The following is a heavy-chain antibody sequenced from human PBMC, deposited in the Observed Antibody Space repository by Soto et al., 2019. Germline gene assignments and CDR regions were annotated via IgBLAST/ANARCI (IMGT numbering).Heavy chain of an antibody. CDR3: ARDNSGDYGLHFDY. CDR2: INPNSGGT. V-gene: IGHV1-2*04. J-gene: IGHJ4*02. D-gene: IGHD4-17*01. CDR1: GYPFTGYY. Sequence: XSVKVSCKASGYPFTGYYMHWVRQAPGQGLEWMGWINPNSGGTNYAQKFQGWVTMTRDTSISTAYMELSRLRSDDTAVYYCARDNSGDYGLHFDYWGQGTLVTVSS.